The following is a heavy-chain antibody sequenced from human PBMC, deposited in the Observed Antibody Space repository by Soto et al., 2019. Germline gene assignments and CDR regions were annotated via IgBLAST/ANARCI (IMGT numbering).Heavy chain of an antibody. CDR1: GYNFAGYW. CDR2: IYPSDSDT. J-gene: IGHJ4*02. Sequence: GESLKISCKGSGYNFAGYWIAWVRQMPGKGLELMGIIYPSDSDTRYRPSFQGQVTISADKSISSAYLQWSSLRASDTAMYYCAGGGVSTRTFDYWGQGTPVTSPQ. CDR3: AGGGVSTRTFDY. D-gene: IGHD3-3*01. V-gene: IGHV5-51*01.